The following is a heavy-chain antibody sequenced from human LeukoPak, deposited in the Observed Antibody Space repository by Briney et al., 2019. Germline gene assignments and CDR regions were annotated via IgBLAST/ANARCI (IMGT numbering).Heavy chain of an antibody. D-gene: IGHD4-17*01. CDR2: IIPIFGIA. V-gene: IGHV1-69*04. J-gene: IGHJ4*02. CDR1: GGTFSSYA. CDR3: AREPLPPSPPDYGYPPSLYYFDY. Sequence: ASVKVSCKASGGTFSSYAISWVRQAPGQGLEWMGRIIPIFGIANYAQKFQGRVTITADKSTSTAYMELSSLRSEDTAVYYCAREPLPPSPPDYGYPPSLYYFDYWGQGTLVTVPS.